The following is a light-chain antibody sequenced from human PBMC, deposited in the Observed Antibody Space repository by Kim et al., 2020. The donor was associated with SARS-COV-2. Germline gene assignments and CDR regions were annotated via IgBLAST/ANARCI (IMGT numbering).Light chain of an antibody. CDR3: QQYSDSVWT. V-gene: IGKV3-20*01. J-gene: IGKJ1*01. CDR1: QSLRNNY. Sequence: EIVLTQSPGTLSLSPGERATLSCRASQSLRNNYLAWYQQIPGQAPRLLIFSATSRFAGIPDRFSGSVSGTDFVLTISRLEPEDFAVYYCQQYSDSVWTFGQGTKVDIK. CDR2: SAT.